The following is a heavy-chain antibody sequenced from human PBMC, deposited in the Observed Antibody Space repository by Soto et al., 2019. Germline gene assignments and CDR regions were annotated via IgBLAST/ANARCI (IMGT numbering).Heavy chain of an antibody. CDR2: IYYSGST. CDR3: ARGVYDILTGSLTFDY. J-gene: IGHJ4*02. Sequence: SETLSLTCTVSGGSISSGGYYWSWIRQHPGKGLEWIGYIYYSGSTYYNPSLKSRVTISVDTSKNQFSLKLSSVTAADTAVYYCARGVYDILTGSLTFDYWGQGTLVTVSS. D-gene: IGHD3-9*01. CDR1: GGSISSGGYY. V-gene: IGHV4-31*03.